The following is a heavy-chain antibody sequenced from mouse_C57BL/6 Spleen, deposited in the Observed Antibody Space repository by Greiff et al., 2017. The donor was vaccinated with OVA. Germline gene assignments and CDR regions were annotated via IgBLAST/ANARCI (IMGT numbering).Heavy chain of an antibody. Sequence: EVKLVESGGGLVQPGGSMKLSCVASGFTFSNYWMNWVRQSPEKGLEWVAQIRLKSDNYATHYAESVKGRFTISRDDSKSSVYLQMNNLRAEDTGIYYCTAYYYGSFYYFDYWGQGTTLTVSS. CDR3: TAYYYGSFYYFDY. J-gene: IGHJ2*01. CDR2: IRLKSDNYAT. CDR1: GFTFSNYW. V-gene: IGHV6-3*01. D-gene: IGHD1-1*01.